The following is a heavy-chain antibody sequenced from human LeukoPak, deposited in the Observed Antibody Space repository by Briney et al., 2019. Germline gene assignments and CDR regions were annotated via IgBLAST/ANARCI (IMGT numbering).Heavy chain of an antibody. CDR1: GFTFSDYW. V-gene: IGHV3-74*01. Sequence: GGSLRLSCAASGFTFSDYWMHWVRQVPGKGLVWVSRINSGGSRTTYADSVKGRFTISRGNAKNTLYLQMNSLRAEDTAVYYCAREGILSRAYYFDYWGQGTLVTVSS. CDR3: AREGILSRAYYFDY. J-gene: IGHJ4*02. CDR2: INSGGSRT. D-gene: IGHD2-15*01.